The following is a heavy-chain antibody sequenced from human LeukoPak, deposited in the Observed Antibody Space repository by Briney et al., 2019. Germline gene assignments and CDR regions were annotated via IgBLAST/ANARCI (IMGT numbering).Heavy chain of an antibody. J-gene: IGHJ3*02. CDR3: ARGSSGYPDAFDI. CDR1: GFTFSDSD. V-gene: IGHV3-48*01. D-gene: IGHD3-22*01. Sequence: GGSLRLSCAASGFTFSDSDMNWVRQAPGKGLEWVPFISSESNTIIYADSVRGRFTISRDNAKKSLYLQMTSLRAEDTAVYYCARGSSGYPDAFDIWGQGTMVTVSS. CDR2: ISSESNTI.